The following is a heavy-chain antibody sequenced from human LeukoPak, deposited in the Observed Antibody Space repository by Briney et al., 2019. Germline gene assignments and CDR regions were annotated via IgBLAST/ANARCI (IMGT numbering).Heavy chain of an antibody. CDR1: GGTFSSYA. CDR2: IIPILGIA. CDR3: ARDLHYYDSSGLGY. J-gene: IGHJ4*02. V-gene: IGHV1-69*04. Sequence: EASAKVSCKASGGTFSSYAFSWVRQAPGQGLEWMGRIIPILGIANYAQKFQGRVTITADKSTSTAYMELSSLRSEDTAVYYCARDLHYYDSSGLGYRGQGTLVTVSS. D-gene: IGHD3-22*01.